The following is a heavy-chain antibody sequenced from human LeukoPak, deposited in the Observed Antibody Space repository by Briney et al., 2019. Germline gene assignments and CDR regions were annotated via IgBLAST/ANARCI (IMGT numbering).Heavy chain of an antibody. CDR3: AKSTFSVAATGDFDY. CDR2: ISASGGST. CDR1: GFTFSSHA. D-gene: IGHD1-26*01. J-gene: IGHJ4*02. Sequence: GGSLRLSCAASGFTFSSHAMSWVRQAPGKGLEWVSGISASGGSTHYADSVKGRFTISRGNSKSTLYLQMNSLRAEDTAVFYCAKSTFSVAATGDFDYWGQGTLVTISS. V-gene: IGHV3-23*01.